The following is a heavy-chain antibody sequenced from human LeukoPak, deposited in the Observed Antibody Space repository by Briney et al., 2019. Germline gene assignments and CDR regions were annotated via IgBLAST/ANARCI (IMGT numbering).Heavy chain of an antibody. D-gene: IGHD1-1*01. CDR1: GFTFSSYS. CDR2: ISSSSSTI. J-gene: IGHJ4*02. V-gene: IGHV3-48*04. CDR3: ARGDTLHSLAYFDY. Sequence: GGSLRLSCAASGFTFSSYSMNWVRQAPGKGLEWVSYISSSSSTIYYADSVKGRFTISRDNAKNSLYLQMNSLRAEDTAAYYCARGDTLHSLAYFDYWGQGTLVTVSS.